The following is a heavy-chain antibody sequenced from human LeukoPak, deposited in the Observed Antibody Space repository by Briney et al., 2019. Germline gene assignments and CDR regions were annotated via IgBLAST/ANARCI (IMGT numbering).Heavy chain of an antibody. CDR3: ARKFLGSRGYYFDY. Sequence: ASVKVSCKASGYTFTGHYMHWVRQAPGQGLEWMGWINPNSGGTNYAQKFRGRVTMTRNTSITTAYMELSSLRSDDTAIYYCARKFLGSRGYYFDYWGQGTLVIVSS. J-gene: IGHJ4*02. CDR2: INPNSGGT. D-gene: IGHD3-10*01. CDR1: GYTFTGHY. V-gene: IGHV1-2*02.